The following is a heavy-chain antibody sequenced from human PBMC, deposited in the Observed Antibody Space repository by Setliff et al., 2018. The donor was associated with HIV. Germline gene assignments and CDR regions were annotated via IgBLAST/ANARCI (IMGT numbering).Heavy chain of an antibody. CDR1: GYTFTGSY. D-gene: IGHD1-26*01. CDR2: INPSGGTT. V-gene: IGHV1-46*01. Sequence: ASVKVSCKASGYTFTGSYMHWVRQAPGQGLEWMGLINPSGGTTIYAQKFHGRVTMTTDTSTRTAYMEMRGLTYDDTAVYYCARASGGNSVENGFDIWGQGTMVTVSS. J-gene: IGHJ3*02. CDR3: ARASGGNSVENGFDI.